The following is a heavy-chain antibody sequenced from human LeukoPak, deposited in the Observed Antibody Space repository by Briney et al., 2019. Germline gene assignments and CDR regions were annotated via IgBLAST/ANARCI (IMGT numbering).Heavy chain of an antibody. CDR2: IYYSGNT. CDR3: ARDGDSSGNFDY. J-gene: IGHJ4*02. Sequence: SETLSLTCTVSGGSVSSGSYYWSWLRQPPGTGLEWIGYIYYSGNTNYNPSLKSRVTISLDTSKNQFSLKLSSVTAADTAVYYCARDGDSSGNFDYWGQGTLVTVSS. CDR1: GGSVSSGSYY. D-gene: IGHD3-22*01. V-gene: IGHV4-61*01.